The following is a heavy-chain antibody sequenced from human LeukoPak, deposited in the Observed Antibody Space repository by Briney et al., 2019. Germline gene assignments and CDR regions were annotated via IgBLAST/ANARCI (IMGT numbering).Heavy chain of an antibody. CDR3: CHSLSGRTGAFDI. CDR2: TYCRSKWYN. D-gene: IGHD2-21*01. V-gene: IGHV6-1*01. Sequence: SQTLSLTCAISGDSVSSNSAAWNWIRQSPSRGLEWLGRTYCRSKWYNDAVSVKGRITINPDTSKNQFSLQLDSVTPEDTAVYYCCHSLSGRTGAFDIWGRGTVVTVSS. CDR1: GDSVSSNSAA. J-gene: IGHJ3*02.